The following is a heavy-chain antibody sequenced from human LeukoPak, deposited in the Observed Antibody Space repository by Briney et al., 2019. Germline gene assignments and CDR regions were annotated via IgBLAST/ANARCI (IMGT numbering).Heavy chain of an antibody. Sequence: SETLSLNCTVSGGSINRSSYYWGWIRQPPGKGLEWIGSIYYSGSTYYNPSLKSRVTISVDTSKKQVSPKLNSVTAADTAVYYCAETTPFFYDSSGVPGYYFDHWGQGTLVTVSS. CDR1: GGSINRSSYY. CDR2: IYYSGST. CDR3: AETTPFFYDSSGVPGYYFDH. V-gene: IGHV4-39*01. J-gene: IGHJ4*02. D-gene: IGHD3-22*01.